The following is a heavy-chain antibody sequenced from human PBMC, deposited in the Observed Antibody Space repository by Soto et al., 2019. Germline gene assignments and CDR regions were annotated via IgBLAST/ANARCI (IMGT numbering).Heavy chain of an antibody. CDR3: ARVGLKYLRWFDP. CDR1: EYTFRSYG. Sequence: WASVKVSCKASEYTFRSYGIQWVRQAPGQSLEWMGWINADNGDTKYSQNFQDRVTITRDTSANTVYMELSSLTTEDTAVYYCARVGLKYLRWFDPWGQGSLVTVSS. D-gene: IGHD3-10*01. CDR2: INADNGDT. J-gene: IGHJ5*02. V-gene: IGHV1-3*01.